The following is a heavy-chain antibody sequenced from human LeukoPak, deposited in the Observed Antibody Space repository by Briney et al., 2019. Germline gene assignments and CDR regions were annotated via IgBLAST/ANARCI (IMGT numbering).Heavy chain of an antibody. CDR3: ARISLIRQPRGVSPYYFDD. CDR2: IDWDGDK. Sequence: SGPALVKPTQTLTLTCSFSGFSLSTDGMCVTWIRQPPGKALEWLARIDWDGDKFYSTSLKTWLTISTDTSKTQVVLTMTNMDPVDTATYFCARISLIRQPRGVSPYYFDDWGQGTLVTVSS. CDR1: GFSLSTDGMC. J-gene: IGHJ4*02. V-gene: IGHV2-70*17. D-gene: IGHD3-10*01.